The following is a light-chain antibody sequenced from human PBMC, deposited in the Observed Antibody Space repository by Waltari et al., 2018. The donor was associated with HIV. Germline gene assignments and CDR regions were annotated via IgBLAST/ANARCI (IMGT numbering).Light chain of an antibody. J-gene: IGKJ4*01. CDR3: QQYYTVPPT. CDR2: WAS. V-gene: IGKV4-1*01. CDR1: RPVFYSSDNQNY. Sequence: DIVMTQSPDSLTVSLGERATINCTSSRPVFYSSDNQNYLSWYLKRPGQSPKVLIFWASTRAFGVSDRFRGSGSGTHFSLTLSSLQADDVGIYYCQQYYTVPPTFGGGTKVEI.